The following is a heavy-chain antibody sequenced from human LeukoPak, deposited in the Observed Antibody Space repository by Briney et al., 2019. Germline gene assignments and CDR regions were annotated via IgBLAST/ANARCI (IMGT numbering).Heavy chain of an antibody. CDR1: GFTFSDYY. Sequence: GGSLRLSCAASGFTFSDYYMSWIRQAPGKGLEWVSYISSSSSCTNYADSVKGRFTISRDNAKNSLYLQMKSLRAEDTAVYYCARGSSGWYDYWGQGTLVTVSS. CDR2: ISSSSSCT. D-gene: IGHD6-19*01. J-gene: IGHJ4*02. V-gene: IGHV3-11*06. CDR3: ARGSSGWYDY.